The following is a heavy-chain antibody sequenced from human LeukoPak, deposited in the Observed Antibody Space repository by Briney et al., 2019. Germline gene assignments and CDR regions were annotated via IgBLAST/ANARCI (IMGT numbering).Heavy chain of an antibody. CDR1: GFTFSDYA. CDR2: ISSNGGST. Sequence: GGSLRLSCAASGFTFSDYAMHWVRQAPGKGLEYVSVISSNGGSTYYADSVKGRFTISRDNSKNTLYLQMGSLRAEDMAVYYCAREDYGTGKFDYWGQGTLVIVSS. J-gene: IGHJ4*02. CDR3: AREDYGTGKFDY. D-gene: IGHD4-17*01. V-gene: IGHV3-64*02.